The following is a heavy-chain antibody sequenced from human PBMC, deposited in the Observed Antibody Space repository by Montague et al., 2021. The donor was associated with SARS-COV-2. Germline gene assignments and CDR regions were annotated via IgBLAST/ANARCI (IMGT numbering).Heavy chain of an antibody. Sequence: SETLSLTCAVSGGSITSENWWSWVRQPPGKGVEWIAETHQWGGTNYNSSLRRRATILLDTSKNQFSLKLSSVTAADTAVYYCARWGEYYDSPYYYYAMDFWGQGTTVTVSS. J-gene: IGHJ6*02. CDR1: GGSITSENW. V-gene: IGHV4-4*02. CDR3: ARWGEYYDSPYYYYAMDF. CDR2: THQWGGT. D-gene: IGHD3-3*01.